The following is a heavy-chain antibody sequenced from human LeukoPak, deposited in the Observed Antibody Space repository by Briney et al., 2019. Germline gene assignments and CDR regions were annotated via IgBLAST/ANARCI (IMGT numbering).Heavy chain of an antibody. J-gene: IGHJ4*02. D-gene: IGHD2-15*01. CDR2: IKQDGSEK. V-gene: IGHV3-7*01. Sequence: GGSLRLSCVASGFTFSNYWMTWLRQAPGKGLEWVANIKQDGSEKYYLDSVKGRSTISRDNAKNSLYLHMNSLRAEDTAVYYCANTGWSSPDYWGQGTLVTVSS. CDR1: GFTFSNYW. CDR3: ANTGWSSPDY.